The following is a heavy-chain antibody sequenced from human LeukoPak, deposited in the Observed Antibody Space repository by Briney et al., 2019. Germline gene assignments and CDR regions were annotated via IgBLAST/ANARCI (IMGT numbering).Heavy chain of an antibody. Sequence: ASVKVSCKASGYTFTSYGISWVRQAPGQGREWMGWISAYNGNTNYAQKLQGRVTMTTDTSTSTAYMELRSLRSDDTAVYYCARDLIFSVLRNWFDPWGQGTLVTVSS. CDR1: GYTFTSYG. D-gene: IGHD3/OR15-3a*01. CDR3: ARDLIFSVLRNWFDP. J-gene: IGHJ5*02. CDR2: ISAYNGNT. V-gene: IGHV1-18*01.